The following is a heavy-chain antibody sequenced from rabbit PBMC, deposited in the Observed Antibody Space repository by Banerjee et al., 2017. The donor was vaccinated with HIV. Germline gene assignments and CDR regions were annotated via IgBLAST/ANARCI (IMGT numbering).Heavy chain of an antibody. D-gene: IGHD2-1*01. CDR3: ARGSATMTMVITGFYLNL. V-gene: IGHV1S40*01. CDR2: IAGSSSGFT. Sequence: QSLEESGGGLVQPEGSLALTCKASGFSFSSSDYICWVRQAPGKGLEWISCIAGSSSGFTYSATWAKGRFTISKTSSTTVTLQLTSLTAADTATHFCARGSATMTMVITGFYLNLWGQGTLVTVS. CDR1: GFSFSSSDY. J-gene: IGHJ4*01.